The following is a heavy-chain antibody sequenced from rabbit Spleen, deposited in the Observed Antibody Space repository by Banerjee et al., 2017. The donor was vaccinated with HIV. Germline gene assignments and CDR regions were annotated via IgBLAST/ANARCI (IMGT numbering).Heavy chain of an antibody. J-gene: IGHJ4*01. D-gene: IGHD1-1*01. V-gene: IGHV1S43*01. CDR3: VRGASGSGYYSL. Sequence: QEQLEESGGGLVKPGGTLTLTCKASGFDLSTYYYMCWVRQAPGKGLEWIGYIDLLFGTTYYANWVNGRFTISSHNAQNTLYLQLHSLTAADTATYFCVRGASGSGYYSLWGQGTLVTVS. CDR1: GFDLSTYYY. CDR2: IDLLFGTT.